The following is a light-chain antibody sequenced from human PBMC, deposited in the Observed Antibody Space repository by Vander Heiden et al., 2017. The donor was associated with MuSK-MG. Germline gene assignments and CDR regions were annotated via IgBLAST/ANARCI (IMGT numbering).Light chain of an antibody. CDR1: QSISSY. V-gene: IGKV1-39*01. Sequence: DIQMSQSPSSLSASVGDRVTITCRASQSISSYLNWYQQKPGKAPKLLIYAASSLQSGVPSRFSGSGSGTDFTLTISVLQPEDFATYYFQQSDSTPWTFGQGTKVEIK. J-gene: IGKJ1*01. CDR2: AAS. CDR3: QQSDSTPWT.